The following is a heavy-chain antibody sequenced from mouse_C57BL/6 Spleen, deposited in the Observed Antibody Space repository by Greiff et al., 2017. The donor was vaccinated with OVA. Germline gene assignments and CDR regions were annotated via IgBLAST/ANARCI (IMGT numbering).Heavy chain of an antibody. CDR1: GFTFSSYA. J-gene: IGHJ2*01. Sequence: EVKLVESGEGLVKPGGSLKLSCAASGFTFSSYAMSSVRQTPEKRLEWVAYISSGGDYIYYADTVKGRFTISRANARNTLYLQMSSLKSEDTAMYYCTRDRGNYYGSDYFDYWGQGTTLTVSS. CDR2: ISSGGDYI. V-gene: IGHV5-9-1*02. CDR3: TRDRGNYYGSDYFDY. D-gene: IGHD1-1*01.